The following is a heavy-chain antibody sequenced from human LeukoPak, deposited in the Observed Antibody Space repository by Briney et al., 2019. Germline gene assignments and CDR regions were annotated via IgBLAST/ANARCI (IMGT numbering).Heavy chain of an antibody. CDR1: GASITSYY. CDR2: ISYSGST. J-gene: IGHJ1*01. D-gene: IGHD3-10*01. Sequence: SETLSLTCTVSGASITSYYWSWIRQPPGKGLEWIGYISYSGSTNYNPSLTSRVTISVDTSKNQFSLKMTSVTAADTAVYYCARDYYGSGIQYFQQWGQGTLVTVSS. CDR3: ARDYYGSGIQYFQQ. V-gene: IGHV4-59*01.